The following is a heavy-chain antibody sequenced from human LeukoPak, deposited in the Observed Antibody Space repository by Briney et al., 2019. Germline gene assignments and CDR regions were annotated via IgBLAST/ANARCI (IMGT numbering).Heavy chain of an antibody. CDR3: ARDPALAVPGPELDY. J-gene: IGHJ4*02. V-gene: IGHV3-7*01. CDR1: GFVFSTYW. D-gene: IGHD6-19*01. Sequence: GGSLRLSYAASGFVFSTYWMTWVRQAPGKGLEWVANINEDGSAKYYVDSVKGRFTISRDNAKNSLYLQMSSLRAEDTATYYCARDPALAVPGPELDYWGQGTLVTVSS. CDR2: INEDGSAK.